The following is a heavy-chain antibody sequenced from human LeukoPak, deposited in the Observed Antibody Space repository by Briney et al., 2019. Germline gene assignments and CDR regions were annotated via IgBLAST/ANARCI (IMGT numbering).Heavy chain of an antibody. CDR2: IYSNGNT. CDR1: GFTVSSHY. D-gene: IGHD3-10*01. Sequence: PGGSLRLSCAASGFTVSSHYMTWVRQAPGKGLEWVSGIYSNGNTYYADSVKGRFTISRDNSKDTLYLQMNSLRVEDTAVYYCARDGLWFGELSLFDYWGQGTLVTVSS. CDR3: ARDGLWFGELSLFDY. J-gene: IGHJ4*02. V-gene: IGHV3-66*01.